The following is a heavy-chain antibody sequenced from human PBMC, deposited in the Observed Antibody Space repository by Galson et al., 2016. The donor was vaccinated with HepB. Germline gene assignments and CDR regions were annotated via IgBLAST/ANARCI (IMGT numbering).Heavy chain of an antibody. CDR1: GFIFSSYW. V-gene: IGHV3-7*01. J-gene: IGHJ5*02. Sequence: SLRLSCATSGFIFSSYWMTWVRQAPGKGLGWVANINQDGIEKYYVGSVEGRFTISRDNAKKSLYLQMDSLRAEDTAVYYCARSGEPSWGQGTLVTVSS. CDR3: ARSGEPS. CDR2: INQDGIEK. D-gene: IGHD4-17*01.